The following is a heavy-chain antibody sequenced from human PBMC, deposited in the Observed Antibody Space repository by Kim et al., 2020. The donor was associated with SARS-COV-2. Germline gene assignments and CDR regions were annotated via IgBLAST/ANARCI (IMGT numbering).Heavy chain of an antibody. V-gene: IGHV4-38-2*02. CDR2: IYHSGST. CDR1: GYSISSGYY. CDR3: AGYSGWYDY. Sequence: SETLSLTCTVSGYSISSGYYWGWIRQPPGKGLEWIGSIYHSGSTYYNPSLKSRVTISVDTSKNQFSLKLSSVTAADTAVYYCAGYSGWYDYWGQGTLVTVSS. D-gene: IGHD6-19*01. J-gene: IGHJ4*02.